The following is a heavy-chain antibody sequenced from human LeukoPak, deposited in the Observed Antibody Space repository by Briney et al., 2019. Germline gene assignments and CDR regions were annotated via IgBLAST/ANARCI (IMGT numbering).Heavy chain of an antibody. J-gene: IGHJ2*01. CDR3: ARAARQGFTMIVVPFFYFDL. V-gene: IGHV4-31*03. CDR2: INHSGST. CDR1: GGSISSGASD. D-gene: IGHD3-22*01. Sequence: SQTLSLTCTVSGGSISSGASDWGWVRQHPKRGLEWVGYINHSGSTYYNPSLGSRFTMSVDTSKNQFSLKLSSVTAADSAVYYCARAARQGFTMIVVPFFYFDLWGRGTLVTVSS.